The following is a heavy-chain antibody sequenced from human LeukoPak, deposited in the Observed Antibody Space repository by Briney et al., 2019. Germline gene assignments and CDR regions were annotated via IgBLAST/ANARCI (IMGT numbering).Heavy chain of an antibody. J-gene: IGHJ4*02. Sequence: GGSLGLSCAASGLTFTFSTSGIHWVRQAPGKGLEWLAFIQYDGSEKYYADSVKGRCTTSRDNSKNTVYLQMNSLTGEDTAIYYCAREGGTIEIGEFDYWGQGTLVTVSS. V-gene: IGHV3-30*02. CDR1: GLTFTFSTSG. CDR3: AREGGTIEIGEFDY. D-gene: IGHD3-16*02. CDR2: IQYDGSEK.